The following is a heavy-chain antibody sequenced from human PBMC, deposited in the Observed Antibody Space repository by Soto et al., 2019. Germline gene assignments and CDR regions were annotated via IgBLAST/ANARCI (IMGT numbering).Heavy chain of an antibody. CDR1: GFTFSSYA. D-gene: IGHD3-22*01. Sequence: GGSLRLSCAASGFTFSSYAMSWVRQAPGKGLEWVSAISGSGGSTYYADSVKGRFTISRDNSKNTLYLQMNSLRAEDTAVYYCAKDLRPYYYDSSGYYSSYFDYWGQGTLVTVSS. CDR3: AKDLRPYYYDSSGYYSSYFDY. J-gene: IGHJ4*02. V-gene: IGHV3-23*01. CDR2: ISGSGGST.